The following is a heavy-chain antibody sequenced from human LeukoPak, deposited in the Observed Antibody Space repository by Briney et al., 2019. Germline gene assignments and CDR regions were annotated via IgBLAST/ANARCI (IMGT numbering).Heavy chain of an antibody. CDR2: IYTSGST. CDR1: GGSISSYY. D-gene: IGHD3-22*01. Sequence: KPSETLSLTCTVSGGSISSYYWSWIRQPPGKGLEWIGRIYTSGSTNYNPSLKSRVTISVDTSKNQFSLKLSSVTAADTAVYYCARGPRGITMIVDDAFDIWGQGTMVTVSS. V-gene: IGHV4-4*08. CDR3: ARGPRGITMIVDDAFDI. J-gene: IGHJ3*02.